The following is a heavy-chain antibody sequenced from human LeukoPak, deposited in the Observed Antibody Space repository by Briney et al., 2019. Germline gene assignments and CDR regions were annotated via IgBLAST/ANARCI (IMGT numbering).Heavy chain of an antibody. CDR3: SREVVAAPGTVDY. CDR2: VYPLFGTA. D-gene: IGHD6-13*01. V-gene: IGHV1-69*06. CDR1: GGTFSSYA. Sequence: SSVKVSRKTSGGTFSSYAISWVRQAPGQELERMGGVYPLFGTANYAQNFHGRVTITADKATSTAHMELSIRRAEDTAVYFCSREVVAAPGTVDYWGQGTLVTVSS. J-gene: IGHJ4*02.